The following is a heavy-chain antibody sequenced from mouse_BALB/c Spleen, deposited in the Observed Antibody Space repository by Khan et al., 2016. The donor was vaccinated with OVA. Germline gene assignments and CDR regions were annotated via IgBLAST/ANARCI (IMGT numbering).Heavy chain of an antibody. V-gene: IGHV1-5*01. J-gene: IGHJ3*01. CDR1: GYSFTSYL. CDR3: AGGGYSSFAY. CDR2: IYPGNGDT. Sequence: DVQLQESGTVLARPGASVKMSCKASGYSFTSYLIHWIKQRPGQGLEWIGDIYPGNGDTAYNQKFKDKAKLPAATSANTAYMELRSMTNEDSAVYYCAGGGYSSFAYGGQGTLVTVSA. D-gene: IGHD2-12*01.